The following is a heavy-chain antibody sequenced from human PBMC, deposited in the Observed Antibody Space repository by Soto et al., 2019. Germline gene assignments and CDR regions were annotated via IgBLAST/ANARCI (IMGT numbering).Heavy chain of an antibody. CDR1: GFSLSTSGVG. D-gene: IGHD1-26*01. CDR3: AHSEANPEDYYYGMDV. V-gene: IGHV2-5*01. CDR2: IYWNDDK. Sequence: SGPTLVNPTQTLTLTCTFSGFSLSTSGVGVGWIRQPPGKALEWLALIYWNDDKRYSPSLKSRLTIIKDTSKNQVVLTMTNMDPVDTATYYCAHSEANPEDYYYGMDVWGQGTTVTVSS. J-gene: IGHJ6*02.